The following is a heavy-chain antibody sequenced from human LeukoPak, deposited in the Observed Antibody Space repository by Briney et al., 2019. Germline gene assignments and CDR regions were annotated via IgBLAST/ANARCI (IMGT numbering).Heavy chain of an antibody. CDR3: ARGTVTYYYMDV. CDR2: IYYSESSGST. V-gene: IGHV4-59*01. D-gene: IGHD4-17*01. Sequence: SETLSLTCIVSGGSTSSYYWSWLRQPAGKGLEWIGYIYYSESSGSTNYNPSLKSRVTISVDTSKNQFSLKLSSVTAADTAVYYCARGTVTYYYMDVWGKGTTVTVSS. CDR1: GGSTSSYY. J-gene: IGHJ6*03.